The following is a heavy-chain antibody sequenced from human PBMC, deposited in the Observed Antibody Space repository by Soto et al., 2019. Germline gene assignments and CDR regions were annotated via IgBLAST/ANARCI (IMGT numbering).Heavy chain of an antibody. D-gene: IGHD3-10*01. Sequence: SETLSLTCAVYGGSFSGYYWSWIRQPPGKGLEWIGEINHSGSTNYNPSLKSRVTISVDTSKNQFSLKLSSVTAADTAVYYCARGRYYGSGSYPGWFDPWGQGTLVTAPQ. V-gene: IGHV4-34*01. CDR2: INHSGST. J-gene: IGHJ5*02. CDR1: GGSFSGYY. CDR3: ARGRYYGSGSYPGWFDP.